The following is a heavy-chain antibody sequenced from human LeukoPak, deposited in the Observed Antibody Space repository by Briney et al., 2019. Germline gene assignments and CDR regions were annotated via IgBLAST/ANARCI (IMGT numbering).Heavy chain of an antibody. Sequence: SETLSLTCTVSGGSISSYYWSWIRQPPGKGLEWIGYIYDSGSTNYNPSLKSRVTISVDTSKNQFSLKLSSVTAADTAVYYCACLTTADAFDIWGQGTMVTVSS. CDR3: ACLTTADAFDI. J-gene: IGHJ3*02. D-gene: IGHD3-22*01. CDR2: IYDSGST. V-gene: IGHV4-59*01. CDR1: GGSISSYY.